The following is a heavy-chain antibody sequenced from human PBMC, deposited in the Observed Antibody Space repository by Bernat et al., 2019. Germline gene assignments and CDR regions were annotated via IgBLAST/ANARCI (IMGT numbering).Heavy chain of an antibody. Sequence: EVQLVESGGGLVQPGGSLKLSCAASGFTFSGPAMHWVRQASGKGLEWVGRIRSKANSYATAYAASVKGRFTISRDDSKNTAYLQMNSLKTEDTAVYYCTRLDIVVVPAGVEDYWGQGTLVTVSS. CDR3: TRLDIVVVPAGVEDY. CDR2: IRSKANSYAT. CDR1: GFTFSGPA. V-gene: IGHV3-73*02. D-gene: IGHD2-2*03. J-gene: IGHJ4*02.